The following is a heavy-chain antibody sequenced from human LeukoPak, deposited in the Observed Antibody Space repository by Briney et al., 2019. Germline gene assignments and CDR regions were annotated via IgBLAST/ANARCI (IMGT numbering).Heavy chain of an antibody. D-gene: IGHD3-10*01. CDR2: IYTSGST. V-gene: IGHV4-4*07. Sequence: SQTLSLTCTVSGGSISSYYWSWIRQPAGKGLEGIGRIYTSGSTNYNPSLKSRVTMSVDTSKNQFSLKLSSVTAADTAVYYCARDVYGSGYNWFDPWGQGTLVTVSS. CDR1: GGSISSYY. CDR3: ARDVYGSGYNWFDP. J-gene: IGHJ5*02.